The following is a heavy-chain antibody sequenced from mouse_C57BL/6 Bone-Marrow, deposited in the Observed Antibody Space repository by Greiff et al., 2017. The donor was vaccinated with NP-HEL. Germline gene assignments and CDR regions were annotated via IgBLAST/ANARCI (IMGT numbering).Heavy chain of an antibody. CDR2: IHPNSGST. V-gene: IGHV1-64*01. D-gene: IGHD1-1*01. CDR1: GYTFTSYW. Sequence: QVQLQQSGAELVKPGASVKLSCKASGYTFTSYWMHWVKQRPGQGLEWIGMIHPNSGSTNYNEKFKSKATLTVDKSSSTAYMQLSSLTSEDSAVYYCARFNYYGSSYDYFDYWGQGTTLTVSS. J-gene: IGHJ2*01. CDR3: ARFNYYGSSYDYFDY.